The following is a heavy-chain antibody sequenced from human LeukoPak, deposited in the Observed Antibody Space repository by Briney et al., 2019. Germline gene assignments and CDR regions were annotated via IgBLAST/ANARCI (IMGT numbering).Heavy chain of an antibody. CDR3: ARYGKMGATRSYFDY. CDR2: IYPGDSDT. Sequence: GESLKISCKGSGYSFPTYWIGWVRQMPGKGLEWMGIIYPGDSDTRYSPSFQGQVTISADKSISAAYLQWSSLKASDTAMYYCARYGKMGATRSYFDYWGQGTPVTVSS. CDR1: GYSFPTYW. J-gene: IGHJ4*02. V-gene: IGHV5-51*01. D-gene: IGHD1-26*01.